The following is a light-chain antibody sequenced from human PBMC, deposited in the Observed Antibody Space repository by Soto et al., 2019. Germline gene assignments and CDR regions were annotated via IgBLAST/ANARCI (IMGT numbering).Light chain of an antibody. J-gene: IGKJ1*01. CDR3: LQYQSYWT. CDR1: QTISRQ. V-gene: IGKV1-5*03. CDR2: QAS. Sequence: DIQMTQSPSTLSASVGERVSITCRARQTISRQLAWYQQKPGKAPNLLIYQASNLETGVPSRFTGSGSGTEFTLTISSLQPDDLATYYCLQYQSYWTFGQGTKVEVK.